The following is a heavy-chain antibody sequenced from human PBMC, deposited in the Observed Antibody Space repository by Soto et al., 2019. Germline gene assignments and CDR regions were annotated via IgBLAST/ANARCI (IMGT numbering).Heavy chain of an antibody. CDR3: ARVRGVDTAMVDFDY. V-gene: IGHV4-59*01. Sequence: SLTCTVSGGSISSYYWSWIRQPPGKGLEWIGYIYYSGSTNYNPSLKSRVTILLDTSKNQFSLKLSSVTAADTAVYYCARVRGVDTAMVDFDYWGQGTLVTVSS. CDR1: GGSISSYY. D-gene: IGHD5-18*01. CDR2: IYYSGST. J-gene: IGHJ4*02.